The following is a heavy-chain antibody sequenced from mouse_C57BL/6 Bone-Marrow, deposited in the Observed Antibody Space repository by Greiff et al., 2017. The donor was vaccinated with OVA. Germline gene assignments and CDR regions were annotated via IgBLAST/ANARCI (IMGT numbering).Heavy chain of an antibody. J-gene: IGHJ2*01. CDR1: GFNIKDYY. CDR2: IDPEDGDT. CDR3: NYCTYVGRSSDY. D-gene: IGHD1-1*01. V-gene: IGHV14-1*01. Sequence: VQLQQSGAELVRPGASVKLSCTASGFNIKDYYMHWVKQRPEQGLEWIGWIDPEDGDTEYAPTFQGTATMTADQSSNTAYLQLRSLPSADSAVYDSNYCTYVGRSSDYWGQGTTLTVSS.